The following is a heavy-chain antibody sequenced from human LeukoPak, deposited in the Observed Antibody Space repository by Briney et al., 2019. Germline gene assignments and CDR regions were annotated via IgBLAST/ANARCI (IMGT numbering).Heavy chain of an antibody. D-gene: IGHD6-13*01. CDR1: GFSLSTRGRC. Sequence: VNXTQTLTLTCTFSGFSLSTRGRCVSWIRQPPGKALEWLSLIDWDEDKYYSTSLKTTLTISNDTSKNQVVLTMTNMDPVDTATYYCARIQAGSSGYFDYWGQGTLVTVSS. V-gene: IGHV2-70*01. CDR3: ARIQAGSSGYFDY. J-gene: IGHJ4*02. CDR2: IDWDEDK.